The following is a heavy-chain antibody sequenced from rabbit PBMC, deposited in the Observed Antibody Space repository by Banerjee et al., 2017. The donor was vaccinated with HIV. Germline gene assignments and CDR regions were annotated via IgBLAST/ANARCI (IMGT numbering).Heavy chain of an antibody. CDR3: ARGDGNSSDL. D-gene: IGHD8-1*01. CDR1: GIDFSSYYY. V-gene: IGHV1S40*01. CDR2: INTGSTAT. J-gene: IGHJ3*01. Sequence: QSLEESGGDLVKPGASLTLTCTASGIDFSSYYYMIWVRQAPGKGLEWIGYINTGSTATYYASWAKGRFTISKTSSTTVTLQMTSLTAADTATYFCARGDGNSSDLWGQGTLVTVS.